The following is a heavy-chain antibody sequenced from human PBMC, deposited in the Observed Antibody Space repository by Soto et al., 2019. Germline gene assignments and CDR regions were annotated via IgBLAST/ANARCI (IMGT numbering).Heavy chain of an antibody. Sequence: ASVKVSCKASGYTFTGYYMHWVRQAPGQGLEWMGWINPNSGGTNYAQKFQGWVTMTRDTSISTAYMELSRLRSDDTAVYYCARDSSPTYYGSGSYPTGLNWFDPWGQGTLVTVSS. V-gene: IGHV1-2*04. CDR1: GYTFTGYY. D-gene: IGHD3-10*01. J-gene: IGHJ5*02. CDR2: INPNSGGT. CDR3: ARDSSPTYYGSGSYPTGLNWFDP.